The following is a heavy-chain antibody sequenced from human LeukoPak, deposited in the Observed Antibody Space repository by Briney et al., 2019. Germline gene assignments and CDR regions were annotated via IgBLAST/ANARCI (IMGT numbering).Heavy chain of an antibody. CDR3: TRSSGWYDWLGNDY. J-gene: IGHJ4*02. D-gene: IGHD6-19*01. CDR1: GFTFSSYG. V-gene: IGHV3-15*07. Sequence: GGSLRLSCAASGFTFSSYGMHWVRQAPGKGLEWVGRIKSKTDGGTTDYAAPVKGRFTISRDDSKNTLYLQMNSLKTEDTAVYYCTRSSGWYDWLGNDYWGQGTLVTVSS. CDR2: IKSKTDGGTT.